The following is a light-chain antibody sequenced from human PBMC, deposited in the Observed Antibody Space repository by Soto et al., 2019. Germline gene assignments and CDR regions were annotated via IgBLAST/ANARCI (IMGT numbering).Light chain of an antibody. CDR3: MQALQTWT. CDR1: QSLLHSNGYNY. CDR2: LGS. V-gene: IGKV2-28*01. J-gene: IGKJ1*01. Sequence: DIVMTQSPLSLPVTPGEPASISCRSSQSLLHSNGYNYLDWYLQKPGQSPQLLIYLGSNRASGVPDRFSGSGSGTDFTLKISRVEAEGVGVYYCMQALQTWTFGQGTKVDIK.